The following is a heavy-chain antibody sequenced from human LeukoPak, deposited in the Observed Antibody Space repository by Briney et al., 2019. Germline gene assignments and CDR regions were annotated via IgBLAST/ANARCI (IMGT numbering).Heavy chain of an antibody. Sequence: ASVRPCCTAAGGTFSSSAISCGREAPGQRVEWRGGIIPIFGTANYAQKFPGKATITTDESTSTAYMELSSLRSEDTAVYYCARARDSSSSDFDYWGQGTLVTVSS. D-gene: IGHD6-6*01. CDR1: GGTFSSSA. V-gene: IGHV1-69*05. J-gene: IGHJ4*02. CDR2: IIPIFGTA. CDR3: ARARDSSSSDFDY.